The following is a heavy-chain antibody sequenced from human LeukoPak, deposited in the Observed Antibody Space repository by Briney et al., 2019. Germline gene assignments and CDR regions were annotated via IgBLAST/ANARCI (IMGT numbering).Heavy chain of an antibody. D-gene: IGHD3-22*01. J-gene: IGHJ3*02. CDR3: PREAGYYHSSNRDAFDI. V-gene: IGHV3-21*01. CDR1: GFTFSSYT. CDR2: ISSNGYYI. Sequence: PGGSLRLSCAASGFTFSSYTMNWVRQAPGKGLEWVSSISSNGYYIYYADSLRGRFTISRDNAKNSLYLQVNSLRAEDTAVYYCPREAGYYHSSNRDAFDIWGQGTMVTVSS.